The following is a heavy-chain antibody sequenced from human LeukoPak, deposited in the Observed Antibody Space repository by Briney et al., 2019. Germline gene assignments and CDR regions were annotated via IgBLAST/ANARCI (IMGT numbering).Heavy chain of an antibody. Sequence: GESLKIPCKGSGYSFTSYWIGWVRQMPGKGLERMGIIYPGDSDTRSSPSFQGQVTISADKSISTAYLQWSSLKASDTAMYYCATSGGSIAVAGIPPAKTDYYYYGMDVWGQGTTVTVSS. CDR3: ATSGGSIAVAGIPPAKTDYYYYGMDV. D-gene: IGHD6-19*01. J-gene: IGHJ6*02. V-gene: IGHV5-51*01. CDR1: GYSFTSYW. CDR2: IYPGDSDT.